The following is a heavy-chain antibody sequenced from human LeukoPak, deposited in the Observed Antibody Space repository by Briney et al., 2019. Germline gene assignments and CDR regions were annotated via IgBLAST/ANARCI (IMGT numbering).Heavy chain of an antibody. CDR3: ARGAIFIDY. Sequence: GESLKISCKGSGYTFTTHWITWVRQMPGKGLEWMGRIDPSDSYTNYSLSFQGHVTISTDKSISTAYLQLSSLRASDTAMYYCARGAIFIDYWGQGTLVTVSS. J-gene: IGHJ4*02. CDR2: IDPSDSYT. CDR1: GYTFTTHW. V-gene: IGHV5-10-1*01. D-gene: IGHD2/OR15-2a*01.